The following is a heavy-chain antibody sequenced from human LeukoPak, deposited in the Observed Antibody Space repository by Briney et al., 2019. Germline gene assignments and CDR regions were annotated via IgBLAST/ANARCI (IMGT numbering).Heavy chain of an antibody. CDR1: GFTFSSYG. Sequence: GGSLRLSCAASGFTFSSYGMHWVRQAPGKGLEWVAVISYDGSNKYYADSVKGRFTISRDNSKNTLYLQMNSLRAEDTAVYHCAKVPPTMGATDWFDPWGQGTLVTVSS. V-gene: IGHV3-30*18. J-gene: IGHJ5*02. CDR2: ISYDGSNK. CDR3: AKVPPTMGATDWFDP. D-gene: IGHD1-26*01.